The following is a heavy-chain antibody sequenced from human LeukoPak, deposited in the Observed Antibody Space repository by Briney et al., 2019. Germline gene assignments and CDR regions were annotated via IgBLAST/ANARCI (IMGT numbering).Heavy chain of an antibody. V-gene: IGHV4-39*07. J-gene: IGHJ6*03. D-gene: IGHD3-16*01. CDR3: ARVVAGEFYMDV. Sequence: SETLSLTCTVSGGSISSSSYHWGWIRQPPGKGLEWIGSIYYSGSTYYNPSLKSRVTISVDTSKNQFSLRLSSVTAADTAVYYCARVVAGEFYMDVWGKGTTVTVSS. CDR2: IYYSGST. CDR1: GGSISSSSYH.